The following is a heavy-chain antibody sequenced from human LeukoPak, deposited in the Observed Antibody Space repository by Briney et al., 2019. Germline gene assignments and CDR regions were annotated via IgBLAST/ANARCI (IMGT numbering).Heavy chain of an antibody. Sequence: ASVKVSCKASGGTFSSYAISWVRQAPGQGLEWMGWINTNTGNPTYAQGFTGRFVFSLDTSVSTAYLQISSLKAEDTAVYYCARARGYDILTGYRRKDYWGQGTLVTVSS. CDR1: GGTFSSYA. D-gene: IGHD3-9*01. V-gene: IGHV7-4-1*02. CDR3: ARARGYDILTGYRRKDY. CDR2: INTNTGNP. J-gene: IGHJ4*02.